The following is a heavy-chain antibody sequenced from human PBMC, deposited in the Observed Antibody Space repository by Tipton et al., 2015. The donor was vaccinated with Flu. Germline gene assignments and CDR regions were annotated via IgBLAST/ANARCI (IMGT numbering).Heavy chain of an antibody. CDR1: GGSFSDFN. CDR3: VRLPRYSSGWGRYFDL. D-gene: IGHD6-19*01. CDR2: IHHRGNT. Sequence: GLVKPSETLSLTCGVSGGSFSDFNWGRVRQSPGKGLEWIGEIHHRGNTNYQSSLNSRVSISVDTSKNEVSLRLNSLTAADTAIYFCVRLPRYSSGWGRYFDLWGRGTLVTVS. V-gene: IGHV4-34*01. J-gene: IGHJ2*01.